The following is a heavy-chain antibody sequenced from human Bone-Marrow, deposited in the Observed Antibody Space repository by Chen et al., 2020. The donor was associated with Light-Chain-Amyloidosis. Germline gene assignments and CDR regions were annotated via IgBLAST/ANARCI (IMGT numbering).Heavy chain of an antibody. J-gene: IGHJ4*02. CDR2: VQGDGSDK. V-gene: IGHV3-7*05. D-gene: IGHD3-16*01. CDR3: TTEYLGAYDY. CDR1: GISFSNNW. Sequence: EVQLVESGGGLVQPGESLRLSCAASGISFSNNWMSWVRQATGKGLEWVANVQGDGSDKYYVVSVKVRFTISGDDANNSLYLQMNSLRSEDTAVYYCTTEYLGAYDYWGQGTLLTVSS.